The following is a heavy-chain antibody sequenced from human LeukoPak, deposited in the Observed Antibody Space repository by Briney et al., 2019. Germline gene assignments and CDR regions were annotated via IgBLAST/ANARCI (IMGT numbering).Heavy chain of an antibody. D-gene: IGHD3-10*01. CDR3: AKPPSFGSYYYYYMDV. V-gene: IGHV3-23*01. CDR2: ISGSGGNT. CDR1: GFTFSSYA. J-gene: IGHJ6*03. Sequence: GGSLRLSCAASGFTFSSYAMSWVRQAPGKGLEWVSAISGSGGNTYFADSVKGRFTISRDNSKNTLYLQMNSLRAEDTAVYYCAKPPSFGSYYYYYMDVWGKGTTVTISS.